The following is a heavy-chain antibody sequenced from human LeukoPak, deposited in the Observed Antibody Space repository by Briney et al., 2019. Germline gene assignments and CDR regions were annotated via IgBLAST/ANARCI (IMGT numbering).Heavy chain of an antibody. V-gene: IGHV3-21*01. J-gene: IGHJ6*03. CDR3: ARGGVATRYYYTDV. CDR1: GFIFSSYS. D-gene: IGHD5-12*01. CDR2: ITSSSSDI. Sequence: GGSLRLSCAASGFIFSSYSMNWVRQARGKGLEWVSSITSSSSDIQYADSVKGRFTISSDNAKNSLYLQMNSLRAEDTAVYYCARGGVATRYYYTDVWGKGTTVTVSS.